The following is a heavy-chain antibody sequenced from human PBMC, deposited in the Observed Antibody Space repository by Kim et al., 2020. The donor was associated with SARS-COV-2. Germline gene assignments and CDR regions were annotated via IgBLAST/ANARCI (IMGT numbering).Heavy chain of an antibody. D-gene: IGHD3-10*01. CDR1: GGTFGTSA. V-gene: IGHV1-69*13. Sequence: SVKVSCKGPGGTFGTSAISWVRQAPGQGLEWVGGGVPLYGTAHYAKKFEGRVTITADESRTTTYIELSSLRSDDTAVYYCGTMGGYYDWYFDLWGRGTLVIVSS. CDR2: GVPLYGTA. CDR3: GTMGGYYDWYFDL. J-gene: IGHJ2*01.